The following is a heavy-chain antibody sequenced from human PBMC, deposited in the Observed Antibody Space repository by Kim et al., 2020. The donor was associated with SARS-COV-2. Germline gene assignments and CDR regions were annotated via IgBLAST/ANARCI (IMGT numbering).Heavy chain of an antibody. D-gene: IGHD3-16*01. V-gene: IGHV4-34*01. Sequence: NYNPSLKSRATLSVDTSKNQFSLKLSSVTAADTAVYYCARQHDNDGAFDIWGQGTMVTVSS. CDR3: ARQHDNDGAFDI. J-gene: IGHJ3*02.